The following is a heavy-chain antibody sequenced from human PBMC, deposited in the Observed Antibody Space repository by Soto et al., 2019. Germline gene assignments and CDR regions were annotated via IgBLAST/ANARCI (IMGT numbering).Heavy chain of an antibody. J-gene: IGHJ6*03. Sequence: TSVKVSCEDSGFSYSSSARQWVRQARGQRLEWIGWIVVGSGNTNYAQRFQERVTITRDMSTSTAYMELNSLRSEDTAVYYCAARGGRDYYMDVWGKGTTVTVSS. CDR3: AARGGRDYYMDV. CDR2: IVVGSGNT. CDR1: GFSYSSSA. V-gene: IGHV1-58*01. D-gene: IGHD2-15*01.